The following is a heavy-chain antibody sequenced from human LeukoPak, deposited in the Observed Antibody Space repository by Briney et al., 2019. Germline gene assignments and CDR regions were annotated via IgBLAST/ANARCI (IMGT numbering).Heavy chain of an antibody. Sequence: SETLSLTCTVSGGSITNYYLSWTRQPPGKGLEWIGYIFYSGSANYNPSLKSRVTISVDTSKNQFSLNLNSVTAADTAVYYCARDLGTGWYTYWGQGTLVTVSS. J-gene: IGHJ4*02. CDR2: IFYSGSA. CDR3: ARDLGTGWYTY. V-gene: IGHV4-59*01. CDR1: GGSITNYY. D-gene: IGHD6-19*01.